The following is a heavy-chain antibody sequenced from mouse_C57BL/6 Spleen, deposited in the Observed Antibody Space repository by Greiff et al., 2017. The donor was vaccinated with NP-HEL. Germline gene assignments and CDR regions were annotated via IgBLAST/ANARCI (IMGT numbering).Heavy chain of an antibody. CDR2: IDPETGGT. J-gene: IGHJ2*01. V-gene: IGHV1-15*01. CDR3: TRYWLGRDY. CDR1: GYTFTDYE. D-gene: IGHD4-1*01. Sequence: QVQLQQSGAELVRPGASVTLSCKASGYTFTDYEMHWVKQTPVHGLEWIGAIDPETGGTAYNQKFKGKAILTADKSSSTAYMELRSLTSEDSAVYYCTRYWLGRDYWGQGTTLTVSS.